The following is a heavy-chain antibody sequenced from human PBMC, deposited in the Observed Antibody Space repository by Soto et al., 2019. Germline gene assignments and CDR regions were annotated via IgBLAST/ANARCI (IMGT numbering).Heavy chain of an antibody. CDR1: GFTVSSNY. Sequence: EVQLVESGGGLIQPGGSLRLSCAASGFTVSSNYMSWVRQAPGKGLEWVSVIYSGGSTYYADSVKGRFTISRDNSKNTLYLQMNSLRAEDTAVYYCARGVGQYYYDRSGYYYFDYWGQGTLVTFSS. V-gene: IGHV3-53*01. CDR2: IYSGGST. CDR3: ARGVGQYYYDRSGYYYFDY. D-gene: IGHD3-22*01. J-gene: IGHJ4*02.